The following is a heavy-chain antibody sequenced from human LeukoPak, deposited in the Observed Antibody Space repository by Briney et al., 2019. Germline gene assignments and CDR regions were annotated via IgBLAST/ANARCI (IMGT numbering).Heavy chain of an antibody. V-gene: IGHV1-18*01. CDR3: ARVGTGTRSFVS. CDR1: GYTVTTYD. Sequence: GASVKVSCKTSGYTVTTYDINWVRQAPGQGLEWMGRISAYNGYTNYGQKFQGRVTMTTDTSTNTAYMELRSLRSDDPAVYYCARVGTGTRSFVSWGQGTLVTVSS. D-gene: IGHD1/OR15-1a*01. CDR2: ISAYNGYT. J-gene: IGHJ4*02.